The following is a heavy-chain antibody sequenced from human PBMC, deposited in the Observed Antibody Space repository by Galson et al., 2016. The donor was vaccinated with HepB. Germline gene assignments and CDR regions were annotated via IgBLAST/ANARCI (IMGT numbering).Heavy chain of an antibody. V-gene: IGHV1-69*06. Sequence: SVKVSCKASGGTFSSYAVSWVRQAPGQGLEWMGGIIPIFATANSAQKFQCRVTITADKSTSTAYMELSSLRSEDTAVYYCARVLGYDSSGYFGEFDYWGQGTLVTVSS. CDR2: IIPIFATA. CDR3: ARVLGYDSSGYFGEFDY. CDR1: GGTFSSYA. D-gene: IGHD3-22*01. J-gene: IGHJ4*02.